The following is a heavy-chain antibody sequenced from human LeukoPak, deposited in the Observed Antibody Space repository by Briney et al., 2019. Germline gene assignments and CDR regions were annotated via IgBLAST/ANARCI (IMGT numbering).Heavy chain of an antibody. CDR3: ARGIAAAGDYYYYGVDV. CDR2: ISAYNGNT. D-gene: IGHD6-13*01. J-gene: IGHJ6*02. Sequence: ASVTVSCKASGYTFTSYGTSWVRQASGQGLEWMGWISAYNGNTNYAQKLQGRVTMTTDTSTSTAYMELRSLRSDDTAVYYCARGIAAAGDYYYYGVDVWGQGTTVTVSS. V-gene: IGHV1-18*01. CDR1: GYTFTSYG.